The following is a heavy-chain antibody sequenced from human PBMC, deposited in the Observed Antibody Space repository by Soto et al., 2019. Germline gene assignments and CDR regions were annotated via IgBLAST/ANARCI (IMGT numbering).Heavy chain of an antibody. CDR3: ARDPDYATNSVLGLVDY. CDR2: IIPIFATP. CDR1: GGTFSDYP. D-gene: IGHD4-17*01. J-gene: IGHJ4*02. V-gene: IGHV1-69*06. Sequence: QVQLVQSGAEVKKPGSSVKVSCKASGGTFSDYPINWLRQAPGQGLEWMGGIIPIFATPNYAQKFQGRVTSTADKSTGTAYIELRNLRSEDTAIDFCARDPDYATNSVLGLVDYWGKGTLATVTS.